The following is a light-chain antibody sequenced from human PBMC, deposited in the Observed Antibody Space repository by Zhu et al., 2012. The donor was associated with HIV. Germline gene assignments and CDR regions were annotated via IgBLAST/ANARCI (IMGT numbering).Light chain of an antibody. Sequence: ETLMTQSPATLSVSPGERGTLSCRASESVRTNLAWYQQKPGQAPRLLIYGASSRATGIPDRFSGSGSGTDFTLTISRLEPEDFAVYYCQQYNYSPRTFGQGTKVEIK. CDR3: QQYNYSPRT. J-gene: IGKJ1*01. V-gene: IGKV3D-15*01. CDR2: GAS. CDR1: ESVRTN.